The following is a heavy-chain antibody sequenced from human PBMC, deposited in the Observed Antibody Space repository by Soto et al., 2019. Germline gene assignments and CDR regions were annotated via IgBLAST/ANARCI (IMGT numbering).Heavy chain of an antibody. J-gene: IGHJ3*02. CDR2: IIPILGIA. Sequence: QVQLVHSGAEVKKPGSSVKVSCKASGGTFSSYTISWVRQAPGQGLEWMGRIIPILGIANYAQKFQGRVTITADKSTSTAYMELSSLRSEDTAVYYCARGMGYGYCSGGSCYSDAFDIWGQGTMVTVSS. D-gene: IGHD2-15*01. CDR3: ARGMGYGYCSGGSCYSDAFDI. V-gene: IGHV1-69*02. CDR1: GGTFSSYT.